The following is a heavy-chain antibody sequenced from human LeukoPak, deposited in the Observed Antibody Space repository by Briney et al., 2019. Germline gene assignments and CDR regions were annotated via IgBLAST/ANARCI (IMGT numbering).Heavy chain of an antibody. D-gene: IGHD2-2*01. J-gene: IGHJ4*02. CDR2: ISFDGSEK. CDR1: RFTLSSYG. Sequence: PRRCLRLSRVTSRFTLSSYGFHCVRHAPGQGVEWVAGISFDGSEKYYADSAKGRFSISTDYSRNTLYLEMNSLRADDTAVYYCVRSQLQYCTTTSCYVFDSWGQGTLVTVSS. CDR3: VRSQLQYCTTTSCYVFDS. V-gene: IGHV3-30*19.